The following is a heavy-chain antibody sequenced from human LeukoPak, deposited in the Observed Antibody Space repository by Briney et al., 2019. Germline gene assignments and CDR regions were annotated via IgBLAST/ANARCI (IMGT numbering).Heavy chain of an antibody. Sequence: GGSLRLSCVASGFTLSSYMMSWVRQAPGKGLEWVSGISGSAGGTFYSDSVRGRFTISRDNSKNTLYLQMNSLKTDDTAVYYCANYGDYQYFDYWGQGTPVTVSS. J-gene: IGHJ4*02. CDR1: GFTLSSYM. CDR3: ANYGDYQYFDY. CDR2: ISGSAGGT. D-gene: IGHD4-17*01. V-gene: IGHV3-23*01.